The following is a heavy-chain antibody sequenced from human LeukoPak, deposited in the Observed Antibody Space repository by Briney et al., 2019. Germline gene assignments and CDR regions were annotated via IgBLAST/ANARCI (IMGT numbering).Heavy chain of an antibody. V-gene: IGHV4-61*01. CDR3: ARDDVRYSSSGGY. CDR1: GGPVSSGSYY. Sequence: SETLSLTCTVSGGPVSSGSYYWSWIRQPPGKGLEWIGYIYYSGSTNYNPSLKSRVTISVDTSKNQFSLKLSSVTAADTAVYYCARDDVRYSSSGGYWGQGTLVTVSS. J-gene: IGHJ4*02. CDR2: IYYSGST. D-gene: IGHD6-13*01.